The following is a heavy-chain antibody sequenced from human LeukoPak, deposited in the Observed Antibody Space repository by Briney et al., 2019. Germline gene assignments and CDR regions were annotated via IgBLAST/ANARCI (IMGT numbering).Heavy chain of an antibody. J-gene: IGHJ3*02. Sequence: GGSLRLSCVASGFTFNTYWMHWVRQAPGKGPVWVSRIKNDGSSTSYADSVKGRFTISRDNAKNTLYLQMNSLRVEDTAVYYCASLPWAAFDIWGQGTMVTVSS. CDR3: ASLPWAAFDI. CDR2: IKNDGSST. D-gene: IGHD5/OR15-5a*01. CDR1: GFTFNTYW. V-gene: IGHV3-74*01.